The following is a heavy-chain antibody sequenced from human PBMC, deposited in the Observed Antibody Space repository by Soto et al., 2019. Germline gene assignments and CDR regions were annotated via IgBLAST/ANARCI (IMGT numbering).Heavy chain of an antibody. V-gene: IGHV3-7*01. D-gene: IGHD3-22*01. CDR1: GFTFSSYW. CDR2: IKQDGSEK. Sequence: GGSLRLSCAASGFTFSSYWMSWVRQAPGKGLERVANIKQDGSEKYYVDSVKGRFTIPRDNAKNSLYLQMNSLRAEDTAVYYCARVDPPDYYDSSGYYYDFDYWGQGTLVTVSS. J-gene: IGHJ4*02. CDR3: ARVDPPDYYDSSGYYYDFDY.